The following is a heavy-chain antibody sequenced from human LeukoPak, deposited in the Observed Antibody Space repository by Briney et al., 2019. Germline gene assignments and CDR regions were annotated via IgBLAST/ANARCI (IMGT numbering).Heavy chain of an antibody. CDR2: IRYDESNK. CDR1: GFTFSSYG. J-gene: IGHJ4*02. CDR3: AKDFTYYDILTGYSDYFDY. Sequence: PGGSLRLSCAASGFTFSSYGMHWVRQAPGKGLEWVAFIRYDESNKYYADSVKGRFTISRDNSKNTLYLQMNSLRGEDTDVYYCAKDFTYYDILTGYSDYFDYWGQGTLVTVSS. D-gene: IGHD3-9*01. V-gene: IGHV3-30*02.